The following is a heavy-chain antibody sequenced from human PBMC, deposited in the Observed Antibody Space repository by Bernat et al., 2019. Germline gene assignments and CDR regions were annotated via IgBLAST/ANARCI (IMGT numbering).Heavy chain of an antibody. CDR2: IIAFLGIA. CDR1: GGTFTSYT. CDR3: ARDRESGCDRNSFAPNWFDP. D-gene: IGHD6-25*01. Sequence: QVQLVQSGAEVKKPGSSVKVSCKASGGTFTSYTISWVRQAPGQGLEWMGRIIAFLGIANYAQKFQGRVTITTDTSTSTAYMELRSLRSEDTAVYYCARDRESGCDRNSFAPNWFDPWGQGTLVTVSS. V-gene: IGHV1-69*04. J-gene: IGHJ5*02.